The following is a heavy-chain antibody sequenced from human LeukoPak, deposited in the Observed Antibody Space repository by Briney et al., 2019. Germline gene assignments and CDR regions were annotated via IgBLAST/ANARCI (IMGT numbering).Heavy chain of an antibody. D-gene: IGHD3-9*01. CDR3: AKDLYLTGYSFDY. Sequence: GGSLRLSCAASGFTFSGYSMNWVRQAPGKGLLWVSSITSSSIYIYYADSVKGRFTISRDNAKNSLYLQMNSLRAEDTAVYYCAKDLYLTGYSFDYWGQGTLVTVSS. J-gene: IGHJ4*02. CDR2: ITSSSIYI. CDR1: GFTFSGYS. V-gene: IGHV3-21*01.